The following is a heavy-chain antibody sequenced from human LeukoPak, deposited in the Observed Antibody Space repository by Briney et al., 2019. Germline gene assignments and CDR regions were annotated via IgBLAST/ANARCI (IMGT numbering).Heavy chain of an antibody. CDR3: AKMRPRYCSGGSCDLDWFDP. Sequence: GGCLRLSCAASGFTFSNYAMSWVRQAPGKGLEWVSAISGSGDSTYYADSVKGRFTISRDNSKNTLFLQMNSLRAEDTAVYYCAKMRPRYCSGGSCDLDWFDPWGQGTLVTVSS. V-gene: IGHV3-23*01. D-gene: IGHD2-15*01. CDR2: ISGSGDST. J-gene: IGHJ5*02. CDR1: GFTFSNYA.